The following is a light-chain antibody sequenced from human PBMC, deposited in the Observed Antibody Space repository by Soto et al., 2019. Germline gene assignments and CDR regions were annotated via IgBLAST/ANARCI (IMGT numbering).Light chain of an antibody. Sequence: EIVLTQSPGTLYLSPGERATLSCRASQSVRNSYLAWYQQKPGQAPRLLIYGASIRATGIPDRFSGSGSGTDFTLTISRLEPEDSAVYYCQQYDRSPQFTFGPGTKVDIK. J-gene: IGKJ3*01. V-gene: IGKV3-20*01. CDR2: GAS. CDR1: QSVRNSY. CDR3: QQYDRSPQFT.